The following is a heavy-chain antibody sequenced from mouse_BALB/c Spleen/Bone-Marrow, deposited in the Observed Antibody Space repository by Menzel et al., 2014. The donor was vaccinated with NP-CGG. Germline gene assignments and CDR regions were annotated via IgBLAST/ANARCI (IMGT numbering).Heavy chain of an antibody. CDR3: ARGNPFDF. Sequence: VQLQQSGGELMKPGASVKISCKATGYTFSNYWIQWVKQRPGHGPEWIGEILPGSDNTNYNEKFKGKATFTADTSSNTAYMQLSSLTSEDSAVYYCARGNPFDFWGLGTTLTVSS. CDR1: GYTFSNYW. CDR2: ILPGSDNT. V-gene: IGHV1-9*01. J-gene: IGHJ2*01.